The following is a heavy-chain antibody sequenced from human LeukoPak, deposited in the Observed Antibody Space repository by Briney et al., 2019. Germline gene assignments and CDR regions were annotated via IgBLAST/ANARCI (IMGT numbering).Heavy chain of an antibody. Sequence: GGSLRLSCGASGFTFSTYNTNWVRQAPGRGLEWVAFISGSSSTIYYADSVKGRFTISRDNAKNSLYLQMNSLRDEDTAVYYCARDFLVWGQGTLVTVSS. D-gene: IGHD3-3*01. V-gene: IGHV3-48*02. CDR3: ARDFLV. CDR2: ISGSSSTI. CDR1: GFTFSTYN. J-gene: IGHJ4*02.